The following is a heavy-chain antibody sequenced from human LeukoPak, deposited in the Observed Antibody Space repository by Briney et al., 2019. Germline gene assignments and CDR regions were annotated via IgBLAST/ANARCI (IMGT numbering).Heavy chain of an antibody. CDR3: ARAPALVRPVREVPGRD. CDR2: IYSGGST. D-gene: IGHD3-10*01. Sequence: GGSLRLSCAASGFTVSSNYMSWVRQAPGKGLEWVSVIYSGGSTYYADSVKGRFTISRDNSKNTLYLQMNSLRAEDTAVYYCARAPALVRPVREVPGRDWGQGTLVTVSS. V-gene: IGHV3-66*01. J-gene: IGHJ4*02. CDR1: GFTVSSNY.